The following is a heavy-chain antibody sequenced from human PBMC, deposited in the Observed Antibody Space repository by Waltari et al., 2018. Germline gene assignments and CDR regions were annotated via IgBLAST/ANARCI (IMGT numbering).Heavy chain of an antibody. D-gene: IGHD3-10*01. V-gene: IGHV1-2*02. CDR3: ASPAGPDDPFDI. CDR1: GYTFPGSY. CDR2: INPKSGGT. J-gene: IGHJ3*02. Sequence: QVQLVQSGAEVKKPGASVKVSCKASGYTFPGSYMPLVRQAPGQGLEWMGWINPKSGGTYYGQKFQGRVTMTRDTSISTAYMELSRLRSDDTAVYYCASPAGPDDPFDIWGRGTMVTVSS.